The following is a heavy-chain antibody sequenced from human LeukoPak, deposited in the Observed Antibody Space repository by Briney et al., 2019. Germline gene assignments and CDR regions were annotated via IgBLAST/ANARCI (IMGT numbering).Heavy chain of an antibody. CDR3: ARTPVDIVATWFDY. Sequence: ASVRVSCKASGGTFSSYAISWVRQAPGQGLEWMGRIIPILGIANYAQKFQGRVTITADKSTSTAYMELSSLRSEDTAVYYCARTPVDIVATWFDYWGQGTLVTVSS. CDR1: GGTFSSYA. V-gene: IGHV1-69*04. J-gene: IGHJ4*02. D-gene: IGHD5-12*01. CDR2: IIPILGIA.